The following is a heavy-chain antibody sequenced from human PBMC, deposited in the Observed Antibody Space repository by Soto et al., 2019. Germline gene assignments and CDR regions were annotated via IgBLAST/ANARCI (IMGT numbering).Heavy chain of an antibody. CDR2: TNPNSGGT. D-gene: IGHD3-10*01. CDR3: ARGQVWFGELLSSWFDP. CDR1: ENTSPGYI. Sequence: QVQLVQSGAEVKKPGASVKVSCKASENTSPGYIMHWLRQPPGQGLEGMEWTNPNSGGTNYAQKFQGWVTMTRDTSISTAYMELSRLRSDDTAVYYCARGQVWFGELLSSWFDPWGQGTLVTVSS. J-gene: IGHJ5*02. V-gene: IGHV1-2*04.